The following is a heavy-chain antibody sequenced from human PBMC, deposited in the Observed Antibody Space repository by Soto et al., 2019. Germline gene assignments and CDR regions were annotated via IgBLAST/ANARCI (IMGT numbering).Heavy chain of an antibody. Sequence: GASVKVSCKASGGTFSSYAISWVRQAPGQGLEWMGGIIPIFGTANYAQKFQGRVTITADESTSTAYMELSSLRSEDTAVYYCARGAREYDFWSGYYSWDRDAFDIWGQGTMVTVSS. J-gene: IGHJ3*02. D-gene: IGHD3-3*01. CDR2: IIPIFGTA. CDR3: ARGAREYDFWSGYYSWDRDAFDI. V-gene: IGHV1-69*13. CDR1: GGTFSSYA.